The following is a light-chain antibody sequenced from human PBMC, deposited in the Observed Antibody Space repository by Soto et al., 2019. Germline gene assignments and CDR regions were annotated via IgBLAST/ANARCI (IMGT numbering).Light chain of an antibody. CDR3: QSFESDLSAFV. V-gene: IGLV1-40*01. Sequence: QSVLTQAPSISGAPGQRITISCTGSSXNIGAGYDVHWFQQFPGTAPRLLIHGNNNRPSGVPDRSSGSESGTSASLAIAGLQAGDEAIYYCQSFESDLSAFVFGTGTKVTVL. CDR2: GNN. CDR1: SXNIGAGYD. J-gene: IGLJ1*01.